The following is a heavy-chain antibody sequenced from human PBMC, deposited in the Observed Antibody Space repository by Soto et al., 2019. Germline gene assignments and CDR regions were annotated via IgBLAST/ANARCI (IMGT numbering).Heavy chain of an antibody. V-gene: IGHV3-21*01. J-gene: IGHJ3*02. Sequence: PGGSLRLSCAASGFTFSSYSMNWVRQAPAKGLEWVSSISGSSSYIYYADSVKGRFTISRDNAKNSLYLQMNSLRAEDTAVYYCARETLRDAIDIWGQGTMVTVSS. CDR2: ISGSSSYI. CDR3: ARETLRDAIDI. CDR1: GFTFSSYS.